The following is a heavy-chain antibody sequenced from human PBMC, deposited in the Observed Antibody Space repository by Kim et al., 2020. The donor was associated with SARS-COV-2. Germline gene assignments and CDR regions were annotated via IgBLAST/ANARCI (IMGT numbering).Heavy chain of an antibody. CDR1: GYIFTDSW. CDR3: ARVGGSLARSWFAP. CDR2: IYPSDSDT. V-gene: IGHV5-51*01. D-gene: IGHD3-10*01. J-gene: IGHJ5*02. Sequence: GESLKISCKGSGYIFTDSWIVWVRQMPGKGLEWMGIIYPSDSDTRYSPSFQGQVTISADKSISTAYLQWSSLKDSDAAMYYCARVGGSLARSWFAPWGQGTLVTVSS.